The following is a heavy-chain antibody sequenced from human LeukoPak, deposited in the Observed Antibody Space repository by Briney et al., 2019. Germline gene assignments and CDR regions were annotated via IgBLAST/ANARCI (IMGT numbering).Heavy chain of an antibody. CDR3: ALQSRDFDSSGFYFDY. V-gene: IGHV3-64*01. J-gene: IGHJ4*02. CDR1: GFTFSNYA. CDR2: ISSNGGST. D-gene: IGHD3-22*01. Sequence: GGSLRLSCAASGFTFSNYAMHWVRQAPGKGLEYVSAISSNGGSTYYANSVKGRFTISRDNSKNALYLQMGSLRAEDMAVYYCALQSRDFDSSGFYFDYWGRGTLVTVSS.